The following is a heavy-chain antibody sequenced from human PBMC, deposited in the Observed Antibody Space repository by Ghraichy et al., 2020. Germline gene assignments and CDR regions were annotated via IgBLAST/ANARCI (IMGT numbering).Heavy chain of an antibody. CDR2: IYHSGST. CDR1: GGSISSSNW. J-gene: IGHJ6*02. D-gene: IGHD6-13*01. CDR3: ARDRTAAAGYYGMDV. Sequence: SETLSLTCAVSGGSISSSNWWSWVRQPPGKGLEWIGEIYHSGSTNYNPSLKSRVTISVDKSMNQFSLKLSSVTAADTAVYYCARDRTAAAGYYGMDVWGQGTTVTVSS. V-gene: IGHV4-4*02.